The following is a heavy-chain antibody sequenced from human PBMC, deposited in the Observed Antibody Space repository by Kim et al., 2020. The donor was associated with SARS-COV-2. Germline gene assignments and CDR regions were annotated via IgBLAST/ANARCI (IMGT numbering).Heavy chain of an antibody. CDR2: IIPIFGTA. V-gene: IGHV1-69*13. J-gene: IGHJ6*02. CDR1: GGTFSSYA. D-gene: IGHD2-15*01. CDR3: AVGYCSGGSCLDYYYGMDV. Sequence: SVKVSCKASGGTFSSYAISWVRQAPGQGLEWMGGIIPIFGTANYAQKFQGRVTITADESTSTAYMELSSLRSEDTAVYYCAVGYCSGGSCLDYYYGMDVWGQGTTVTVSS.